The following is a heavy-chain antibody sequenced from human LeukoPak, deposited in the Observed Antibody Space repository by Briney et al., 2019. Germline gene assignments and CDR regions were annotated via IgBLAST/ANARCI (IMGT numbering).Heavy chain of an antibody. CDR2: IKQDGSEK. Sequence: GGSLRLSCAASGFTFSSYWMSWVRQAPGKGLEWVANIKQDGSEKYYVDSVKGRFTISRDNAKNSLYLQMNSLRAEDTAVYCCARDRGRDYGEDAFDIWGQGTMVTVSS. D-gene: IGHD4-17*01. CDR1: GFTFSSYW. V-gene: IGHV3-7*01. J-gene: IGHJ3*02. CDR3: ARDRGRDYGEDAFDI.